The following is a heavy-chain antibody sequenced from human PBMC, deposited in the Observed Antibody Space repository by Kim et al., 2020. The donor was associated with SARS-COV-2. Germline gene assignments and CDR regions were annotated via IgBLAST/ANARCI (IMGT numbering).Heavy chain of an antibody. CDR1: GFTFSDYY. J-gene: IGHJ4*02. D-gene: IGHD6-19*01. Sequence: GGSLRLSCAASGFTFSDYYMHWIRQAPGKGLEWVSFISNTGIISKYADSVQGRFTISRDNAKNSLFLQVNSLRVEDTAVYWCERVDSSGPQSPYYFDYWGQGTLVTVSS. CDR2: ISNTGIIS. V-gene: IGHV3-11*01. CDR3: ERVDSSGPQSPYYFDY.